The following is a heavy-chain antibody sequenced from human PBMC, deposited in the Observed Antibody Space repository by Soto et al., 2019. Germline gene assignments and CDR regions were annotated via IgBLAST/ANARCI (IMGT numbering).Heavy chain of an antibody. CDR3: ASLEGGDDRGYRYYGMCV. V-gene: IGHV1-3*05. Sequence: QVQLVQSGAEEKKPGASVKVSCKASGYTFTSYAMHWVRQAPGQRLEWMGWINAGNGNTKYSQKFQGRVTITRDTSGGTAYMEWSSLRSEDTAVYYCASLEGGDDRGYRYYGMCVWGQGTTVTV. CDR1: GYTFTSYA. D-gene: IGHD3-22*01. J-gene: IGHJ6*02. CDR2: INAGNGNT.